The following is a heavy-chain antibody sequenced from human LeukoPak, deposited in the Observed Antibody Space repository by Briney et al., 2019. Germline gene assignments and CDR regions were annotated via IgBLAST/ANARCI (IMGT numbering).Heavy chain of an antibody. CDR3: ARSGEIVPAAMGPYYYYGKDV. Sequence: WGAPSPPLSVPGGYLRSYYWSWIRRPPGKGLGWVGYFYYSGSTNFNPSLKRRVTLSVETSKDQFSLKLSSVNAADTAVYYCARSGEIVPAAMGPYYYYGKDVWGQRATVTVS. D-gene: IGHD2-2*01. CDR2: FYYSGST. CDR1: GGYLRSYY. J-gene: IGHJ6*02. V-gene: IGHV4-59*01.